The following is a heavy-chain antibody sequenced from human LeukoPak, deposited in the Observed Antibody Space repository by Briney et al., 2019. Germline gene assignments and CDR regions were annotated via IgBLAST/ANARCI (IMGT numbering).Heavy chain of an antibody. Sequence: PSGTLSLTCTVSGGSISSYYWSWIRQPPGKGLEWIGYIYYSGSTNYNPSLKSRVTISVDTSKNQFSLKLSSVTAADTAVYYCAREYGGNSWFNYWGQGTLVTVSS. D-gene: IGHD4-23*01. CDR3: AREYGGNSWFNY. CDR1: GGSISSYY. J-gene: IGHJ4*02. V-gene: IGHV4-59*01. CDR2: IYYSGST.